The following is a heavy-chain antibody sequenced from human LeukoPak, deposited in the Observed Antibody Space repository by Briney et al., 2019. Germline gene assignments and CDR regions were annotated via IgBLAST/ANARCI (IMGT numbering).Heavy chain of an antibody. J-gene: IGHJ4*02. CDR1: GFTFSGHG. CDR3: AKDDYSGYYYTDY. CDR2: ISSDGSHE. D-gene: IGHD3-22*01. Sequence: GRSLRLSCAASGFTFSGHGMHWVRQAPGKGLEWVAVISSDGSHENYADSVKGRFTVSRDNSKNTLYLQMDSLRPEDTAVYYCAKDDYSGYYYTDYWGQGTLVTVSS. V-gene: IGHV3-30*18.